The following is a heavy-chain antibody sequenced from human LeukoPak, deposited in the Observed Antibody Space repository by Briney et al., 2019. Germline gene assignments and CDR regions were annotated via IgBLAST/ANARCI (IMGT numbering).Heavy chain of an antibody. V-gene: IGHV3-53*01. CDR3: VRLGGSFNWFLDL. Sequence: PGGSLRLPCAASGFNIATNYMNWVRRAPGKGLEWVSIIYSGETTYYADSVKGRFTISRDISKNTLYLQMKSLRAEDSAIYYCVRLGGSFNWFLDLWGRGSLVTVS. CDR1: GFNIATNY. D-gene: IGHD1-26*01. J-gene: IGHJ2*01. CDR2: IYSGETT.